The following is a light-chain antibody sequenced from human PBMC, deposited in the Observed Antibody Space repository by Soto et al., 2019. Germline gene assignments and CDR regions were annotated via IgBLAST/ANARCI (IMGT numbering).Light chain of an antibody. J-gene: IGKJ2*01. CDR3: QQYGTLPPRYT. CDR1: QRLSSNY. V-gene: IGKV3-20*01. Sequence: ELVLTQSQGTLSLSPGETATLSCRASQRLSSNYLAWYQQKPGQAPRLLIYATSSRATGIPDRFSGSGSGTDFTLTISRLEPEDFAVYYCQQYGTLPPRYTFGQGTKLEIK. CDR2: ATS.